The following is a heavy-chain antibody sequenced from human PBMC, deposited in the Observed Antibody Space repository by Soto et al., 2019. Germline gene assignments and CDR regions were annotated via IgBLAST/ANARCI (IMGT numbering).Heavy chain of an antibody. CDR1: GFTFSSYG. Sequence: GGSLRLSCAASGFTFSSYGMHWVRQAPGKGLEWVAVIWYDGSNKFYADSVKGRFTSSRDNSKSTLYLQMNGLRAEDTAVYYCTSAVRRAGGWDFDYWGQGTLVTVSS. CDR3: TSAVRRAGGWDFDY. J-gene: IGHJ4*02. D-gene: IGHD1-26*01. CDR2: IWYDGSNK. V-gene: IGHV3-30*02.